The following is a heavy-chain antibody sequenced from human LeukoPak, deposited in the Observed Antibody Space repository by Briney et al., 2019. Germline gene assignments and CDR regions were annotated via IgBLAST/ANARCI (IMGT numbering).Heavy chain of an antibody. D-gene: IGHD2-2*01. J-gene: IGHJ4*02. CDR2: ISGSGGST. CDR3: ARDPLSSTNDGGY. Sequence: GGSLRLSCAASGFTFSTYAMSWVRQAPGKGLEWVSVISGSGGSTYYADSVKGRFTISRDNSKNTLYLQMNSLRAEDTAVYYCARDPLSSTNDGGYWGQGTLVTVSS. V-gene: IGHV3-23*01. CDR1: GFTFSTYA.